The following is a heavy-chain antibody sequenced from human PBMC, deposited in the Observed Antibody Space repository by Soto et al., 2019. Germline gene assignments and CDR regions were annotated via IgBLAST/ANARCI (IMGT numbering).Heavy chain of an antibody. D-gene: IGHD3-9*01. CDR3: TRALLKSLDY. J-gene: IGHJ4*02. CDR1: GSSITSYY. Sequence: SETLSLTCTVSGSSITSYYCSCSRQQPGKGLQWIGYIYYSGTTHYNPSLKSRVTISVDTSKNQFSRKLSSVTDADTAMYYCTRALLKSLDYWGQGTLVTVSS. CDR2: IYYSGTT. V-gene: IGHV4-59*12.